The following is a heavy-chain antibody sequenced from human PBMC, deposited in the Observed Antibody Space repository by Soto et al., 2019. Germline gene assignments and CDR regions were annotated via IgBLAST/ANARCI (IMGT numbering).Heavy chain of an antibody. CDR2: ISSSSSYI. D-gene: IGHD3-3*01. CDR1: GFTFSSYS. J-gene: IGHJ4*02. Sequence: EVQLVESGGGLVKPGGSLRLSCAASGFTFSSYSMNWVRQAPGKGLEWVSSISSSSSYIYYADSVKGRFTISRDNAKNPLYLQMNSLRAEDTAVYYCARDPDDFWGDYWGQGTLVTVSS. CDR3: ARDPDDFWGDY. V-gene: IGHV3-21*01.